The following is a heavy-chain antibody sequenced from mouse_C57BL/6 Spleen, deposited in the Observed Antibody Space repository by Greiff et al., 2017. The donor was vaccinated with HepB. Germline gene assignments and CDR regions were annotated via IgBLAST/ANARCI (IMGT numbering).Heavy chain of an antibody. V-gene: IGHV1-5*01. CDR1: GYTFTSYW. CDR3: TKNSLYYDCFDY. CDR2: IYPGNSDT. J-gene: IGHJ2*01. Sequence: EVQRVESGTVLARPGASVKMSCKPSGYTFTSYWMHWVKQRPGQGLEWIGAIYPGNSDTSYNQKFKGKAKLTAVTSASTAYMELSSLTNEDSAVYYCTKNSLYYDCFDYWGQGTTLTVSS. D-gene: IGHD2-4*01.